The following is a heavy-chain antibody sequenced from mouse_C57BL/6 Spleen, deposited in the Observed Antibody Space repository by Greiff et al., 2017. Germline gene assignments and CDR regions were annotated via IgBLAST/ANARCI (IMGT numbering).Heavy chain of an antibody. Sequence: QVQLKQPGAELVMPGASVKLSCKASGYTFTSYWMHWVKQRPGQGLEWIGEIDPSDSYTNYNQKFKGKSTLTVDKSSSTAYMQLSSLTSEDSAVYYCARNYYSNYVRYFDVWGTGTTVTVSS. CDR1: GYTFTSYW. J-gene: IGHJ1*03. CDR2: IDPSDSYT. CDR3: ARNYYSNYVRYFDV. D-gene: IGHD2-5*01. V-gene: IGHV1-69*01.